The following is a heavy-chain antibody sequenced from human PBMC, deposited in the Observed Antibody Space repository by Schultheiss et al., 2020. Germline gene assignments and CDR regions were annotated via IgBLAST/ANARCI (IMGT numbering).Heavy chain of an antibody. CDR1: GFTFDDYG. D-gene: IGHD1-26*01. CDR2: ISGSGGST. V-gene: IGHV3-23*01. J-gene: IGHJ4*02. Sequence: GGSLRLSCAASGFTFDDYGMSWVRQAPGKGLECVSAISGSGGSTYYADSVKGRFTISRDNAKNSLYLQMNSLRAEDTAVYYCARGSGSYDYWGQGTLVTVSS. CDR3: ARGSGSYDY.